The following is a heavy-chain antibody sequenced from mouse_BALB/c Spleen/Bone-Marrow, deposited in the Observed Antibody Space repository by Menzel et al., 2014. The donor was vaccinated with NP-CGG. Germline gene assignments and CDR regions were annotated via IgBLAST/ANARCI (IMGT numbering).Heavy chain of an antibody. D-gene: IGHD1-1*01. CDR1: GYTFTRYT. CDR3: TIRYYAMDY. CDR2: IIPNSGYS. Sequence: QVQLQQSGAELARPGASVKMSSQASGYTFTRYTMHWEKKRPGQGLEWIGYIIPNSGYSNYNQKFKDKATLTADKSSSTAYMQLSSLTSEDSAVYYCTIRYYAMDYWGQGTSVTVSS. V-gene: IGHV1-4*01. J-gene: IGHJ4*01.